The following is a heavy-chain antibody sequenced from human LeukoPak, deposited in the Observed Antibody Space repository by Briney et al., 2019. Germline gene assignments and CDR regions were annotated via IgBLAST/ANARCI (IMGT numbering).Heavy chain of an antibody. CDR2: RYYSGST. CDR3: ARARAPSPILLVMVATTIFDS. Sequence: SETLSLTCTVSGGSISSYYWSWIRQPPGKGLEWIGYRYYSGSTNYNPTLISRVTISVDTSRNQFSLRLHSVTAADTAMYYCARARAPSPILLVMVATTIFDSWGQGTLVTVSS. V-gene: IGHV4-59*12. J-gene: IGHJ4*02. CDR1: GGSISSYY. D-gene: IGHD2-15*01.